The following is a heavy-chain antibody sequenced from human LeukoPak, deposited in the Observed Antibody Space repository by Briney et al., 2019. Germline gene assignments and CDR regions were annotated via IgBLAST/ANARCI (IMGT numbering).Heavy chain of an antibody. CDR1: EFTFSIYG. Sequence: QPGRSLRLSCAASEFTFSIYGMHWVRQAPGKGLEWVAFIWHDGRNKYYADSVKGRFTISRDNSKNALYLQMNSLRAEDTAVYHCARLMGGTHYFDYWGQGTLVTVSS. CDR2: IWHDGRNK. V-gene: IGHV3-33*01. J-gene: IGHJ4*02. CDR3: ARLMGGTHYFDY. D-gene: IGHD1-26*01.